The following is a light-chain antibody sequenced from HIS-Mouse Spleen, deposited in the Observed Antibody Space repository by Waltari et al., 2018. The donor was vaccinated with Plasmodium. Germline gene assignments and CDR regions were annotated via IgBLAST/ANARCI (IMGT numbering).Light chain of an antibody. CDR3: SSYAGSNKV. Sequence: QSALTQPPSASGSPGQSVTISCTGTSSDVAGYTYVSWYQQHPGKAPKLMIYEVSKRPSGVPDRFSGSKSGNTASLTVSGLQAEDEADYYCSSYAGSNKVFGGGTKLTVL. J-gene: IGLJ2*01. V-gene: IGLV2-8*01. CDR2: EVS. CDR1: SSDVAGYTY.